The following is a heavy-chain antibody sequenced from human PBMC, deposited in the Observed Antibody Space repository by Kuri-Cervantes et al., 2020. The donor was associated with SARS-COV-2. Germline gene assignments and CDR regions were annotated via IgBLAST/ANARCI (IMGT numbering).Heavy chain of an antibody. CDR1: GFTFSSYG. CDR3: TRAQTSFDS. V-gene: IGHV3-30*02. CDR2: IRYDGSNK. J-gene: IGHJ4*02. Sequence: GGSLRLSCAASGFTFSSYGMHWVRQAPGKGLEWVAFIRYDGSNKYYADSVKGRFTISRDNSKNTVYLQMNSLRPGDTAVYYCTRAQTSFDSWGQGTLVTVSS.